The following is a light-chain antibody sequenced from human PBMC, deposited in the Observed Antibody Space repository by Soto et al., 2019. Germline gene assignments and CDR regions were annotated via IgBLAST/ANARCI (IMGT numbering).Light chain of an antibody. CDR1: HSVGTN. J-gene: IGKJ1*01. CDR2: GAS. CDR3: QQYNNWPTWT. Sequence: MTQSPDTLSVSPGDRVTLSCRASHSVGTNLAWYQQKPGQAPRLLIYGASASATDVPVRFSGSGAGTEFTLTISSLQSEDFAIYYCQQYNNWPTWTFGPGTRVEIK. V-gene: IGKV3-15*01.